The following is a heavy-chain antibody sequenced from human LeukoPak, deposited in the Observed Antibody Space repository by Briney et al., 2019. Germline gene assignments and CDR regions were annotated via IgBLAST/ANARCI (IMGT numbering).Heavy chain of an antibody. Sequence: ASVKVSCKASGYTFTSYGISWVRQAPGQELEWMGWISAYNGNTNYAQKLQGRVTMTTDTSTSTAYMELRSLRSDDTAVYYCAREGLLWFGNYYFDYWGQGTLATVSS. CDR2: ISAYNGNT. V-gene: IGHV1-18*01. CDR3: AREGLLWFGNYYFDY. J-gene: IGHJ4*02. CDR1: GYTFTSYG. D-gene: IGHD3-10*01.